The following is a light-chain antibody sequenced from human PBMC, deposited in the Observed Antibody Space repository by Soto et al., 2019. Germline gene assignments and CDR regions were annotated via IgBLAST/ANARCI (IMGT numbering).Light chain of an antibody. J-gene: IGKJ4*01. V-gene: IGKV3-20*01. CDR2: GAS. Sequence: EIVLTQSPGTLSLSPGEGATLSCRASQSVSSSYLAWYQQKPGQALRLLIYGASSRATGIPDRFSGSGSGTDFTLTISRLEPEDFAVYYCQQYGSSPPVTFGGGTKVEIK. CDR1: QSVSSSY. CDR3: QQYGSSPPVT.